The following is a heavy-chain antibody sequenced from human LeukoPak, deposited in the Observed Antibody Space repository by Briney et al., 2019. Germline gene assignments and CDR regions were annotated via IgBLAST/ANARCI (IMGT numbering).Heavy chain of an antibody. CDR3: ARAGAYDDTSGYRADF. CDR2: ISHSGSTV. CDR1: GFTFIDYY. Sequence: PGGSLRLSCAASGFTFIDYYMNWFRQTPGKGLEWLSYISHSGSTVQYADSVRGRFTISMDNDKNSLYLQINSLRAEDTAVYYCARAGAYDDTSGYRADFWGQGTIVTVSS. V-gene: IGHV3-11*01. D-gene: IGHD3-22*01. J-gene: IGHJ4*02.